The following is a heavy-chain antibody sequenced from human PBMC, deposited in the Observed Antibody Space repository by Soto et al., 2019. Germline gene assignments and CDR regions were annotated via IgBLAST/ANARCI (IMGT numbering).Heavy chain of an antibody. Sequence: QVQLVQSGAEVKKPGSSVKVSCKASGGTFSSYTISWVRQAPGQGLEWMGRIIPILGIANYAQKFQGRVTITADKSTSTAYMELSSLRSEDTAVYYCARDSGYDVGAFGIWGQGTMVTVSS. V-gene: IGHV1-69*08. CDR1: GGTFSSYT. CDR3: ARDSGYDVGAFGI. D-gene: IGHD5-12*01. CDR2: IIPILGIA. J-gene: IGHJ3*02.